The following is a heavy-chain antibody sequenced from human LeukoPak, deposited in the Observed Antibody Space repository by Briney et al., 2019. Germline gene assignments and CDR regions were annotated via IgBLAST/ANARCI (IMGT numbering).Heavy chain of an antibody. CDR2: ISSSVSTI. CDR1: GFTFSSYE. Sequence: QPGGSLRLSCAASGFTFSSYEMNWVRQAPGKGLEWVSYISSSVSTIYYADSVKGRFTISRDNAKNSLYLQMNSLRAEDTAVYYCARASAMDYYYYYMDVWGKGTTVTVSS. CDR3: ARASAMDYYYYYMDV. D-gene: IGHD5-24*01. J-gene: IGHJ6*03. V-gene: IGHV3-48*03.